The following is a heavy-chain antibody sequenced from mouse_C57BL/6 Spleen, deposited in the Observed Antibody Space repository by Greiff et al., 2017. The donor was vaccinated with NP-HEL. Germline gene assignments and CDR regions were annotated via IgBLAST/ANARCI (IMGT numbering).Heavy chain of an antibody. V-gene: IGHV1-19*01. CDR3: ARYGYRYFDV. Sequence: EVQLQQSGPVLVKPGASVKMSCEASGYTFTDYYMNWVKQTHGKSLEWIGVINPYNGGTTYNQKFKGKATLTVDKSSSTAYMDLNSLTSEDSAVYYCARYGYRYFDVWGTGTTVTVSS. CDR2: INPYNGGT. J-gene: IGHJ1*03. D-gene: IGHD1-1*02. CDR1: GYTFTDYY.